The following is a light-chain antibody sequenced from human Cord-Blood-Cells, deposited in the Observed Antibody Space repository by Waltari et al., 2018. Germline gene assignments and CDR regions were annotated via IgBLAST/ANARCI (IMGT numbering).Light chain of an antibody. CDR3: SSYWV. J-gene: IGLJ3*02. CDR1: SSDVGGYNY. Sequence: QSARTQPASVSGSPGQSITISCPGNSSDVGGYNYVSWYQQHPGKAPKLMIYDVSNRPSGISNRFSGSKSGNTSSLTISGLQAEDEADYYFSSYWVFGGGTKLTVL. V-gene: IGLV2-14*03. CDR2: DVS.